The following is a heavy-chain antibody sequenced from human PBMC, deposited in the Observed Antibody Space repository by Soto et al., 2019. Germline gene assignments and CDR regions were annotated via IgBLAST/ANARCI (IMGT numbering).Heavy chain of an antibody. CDR1: GFTFSSYG. CDR3: AKFHLPYSSPPYYYYGMDV. D-gene: IGHD6-19*01. J-gene: IGHJ6*02. CDR2: ISYDGSNK. Sequence: GGSLRLSCAASGFTFSSYGMHWVRQAPGKGLEWVAVISYDGSNKYYADSVKGRFTISRDNSKNTLYLQMNSLRAEDTAVYYCAKFHLPYSSPPYYYYGMDVWGQGTTVTVSS. V-gene: IGHV3-30*18.